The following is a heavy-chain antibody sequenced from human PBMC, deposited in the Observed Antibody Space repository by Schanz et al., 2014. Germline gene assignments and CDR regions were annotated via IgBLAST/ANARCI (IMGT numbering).Heavy chain of an antibody. Sequence: QAQLVESGGGVVQPGRSLRLSCVASGFTFISYDIHWVRQGQGNGLQWVAVISSDGSKKLYADSVKARFTISRDNSKNSVSLQMDSLRPEDTAVYFCAKDLHSNSGNYYSYYFDSWGPGALVTVSS. CDR2: ISSDGSKK. CDR3: AKDLHSNSGNYYSYYFDS. J-gene: IGHJ4*02. CDR1: GFTFISYD. V-gene: IGHV3-30*18. D-gene: IGHD3-10*01.